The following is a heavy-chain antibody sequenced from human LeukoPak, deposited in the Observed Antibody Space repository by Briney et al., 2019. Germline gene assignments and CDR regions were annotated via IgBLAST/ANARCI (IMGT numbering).Heavy chain of an antibody. D-gene: IGHD6-25*01. CDR1: GFTFSSYW. CDR3: ATSAARAIES. Sequence: GESLRLSCAASGFTFSSYWMSWVRQAPGKGLECVANIKQDGSEKYYVDSVRGRFTLSRDNAKNSLYLQMNSLRVEDTAVYYCATSAARAIESWGQGTLVTASS. V-gene: IGHV3-7*01. J-gene: IGHJ4*02. CDR2: IKQDGSEK.